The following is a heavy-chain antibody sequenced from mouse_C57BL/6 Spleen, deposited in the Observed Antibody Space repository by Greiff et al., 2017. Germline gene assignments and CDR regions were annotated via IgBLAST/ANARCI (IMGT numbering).Heavy chain of an antibody. Sequence: QVQLQQPGAELVKPGASVKMSCKASGYTFTSYWITWVKQRPGRGLEWIGGSDPGSGSTNYNEKVKSKATLTVDTSSSTAYMQLSSLTSEDSAVYYCARGTVVATEDFCYWGQGTTLTVST. CDR1: GYTFTSYW. V-gene: IGHV1-55*01. J-gene: IGHJ2*01. CDR2: SDPGSGST. CDR3: ARGTVVATEDFCY. D-gene: IGHD1-1*01.